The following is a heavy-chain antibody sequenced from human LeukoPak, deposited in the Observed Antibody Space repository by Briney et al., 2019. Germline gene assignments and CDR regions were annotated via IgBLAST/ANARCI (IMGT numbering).Heavy chain of an antibody. CDR3: ARVWIAAPVESSHDY. CDR1: GGTFSSYA. J-gene: IGHJ4*02. D-gene: IGHD6-13*01. V-gene: IGHV1-18*01. Sequence: ASVKVSCKASGGTFSSYAISWVRQAPGQGLEWMGWISAYNDNTNYAQKLQGRVTMTTDTSTSTAYMELRSLRSDDTAVYYCARVWIAAPVESSHDYWGQGTLVTVSS. CDR2: ISAYNDNT.